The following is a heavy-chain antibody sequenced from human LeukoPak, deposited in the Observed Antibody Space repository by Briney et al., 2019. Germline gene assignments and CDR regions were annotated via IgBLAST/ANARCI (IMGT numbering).Heavy chain of an antibody. CDR1: GFTFDDYA. J-gene: IGHJ4*02. CDR3: ARVAKERVGGVYYFDY. CDR2: ISWNSGSI. V-gene: IGHV3-9*01. Sequence: SGGSLRLSCAASGFTFDDYAMHWVRQAPGKGLEWVSGISWNSGSIGYADSVKGRFTISRDNAKNYLYLQMNSLRAGDTAVYYCARVAKERVGGVYYFDYWGQGTLVTASS. D-gene: IGHD1-1*01.